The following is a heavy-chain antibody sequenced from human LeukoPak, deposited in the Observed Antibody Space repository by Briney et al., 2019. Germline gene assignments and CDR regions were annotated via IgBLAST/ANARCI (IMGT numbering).Heavy chain of an antibody. D-gene: IGHD2-2*01. J-gene: IGHJ6*03. CDR1: GYTFTSYG. CDR3: ARDAYCSSTSCYYYYYMDV. Sequence: ASVKVSYKASGYTFTSYGISWVRQAPGQGLEWMGWISAYNGNTNYAQKLQGRVTMTTDTSTSTAYMELRSLRSDDTAVYYCARDAYCSSTSCYYYYYMDVWGKGTTVTVSS. CDR2: ISAYNGNT. V-gene: IGHV1-18*01.